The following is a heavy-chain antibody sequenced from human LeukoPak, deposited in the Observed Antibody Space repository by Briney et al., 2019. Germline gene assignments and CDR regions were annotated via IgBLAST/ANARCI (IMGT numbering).Heavy chain of an antibody. CDR2: IYTSGST. Sequence: SETLSLTCTVSGGSISSYYWSWIRQPAGKGLEWIGRIYTSGSTNYNPSLKSRVTMSVDTSKNQFSLKLSSVTAADTAVYYCARDRYFNLRYYYYYYMDVWAKGTTVTVSS. J-gene: IGHJ6*03. CDR3: ARDRYFNLRYYYYYYMDV. CDR1: GGSISSYY. V-gene: IGHV4-4*07. D-gene: IGHD2/OR15-2a*01.